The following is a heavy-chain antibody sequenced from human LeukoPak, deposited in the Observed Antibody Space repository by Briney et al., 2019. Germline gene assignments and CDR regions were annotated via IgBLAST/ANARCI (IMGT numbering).Heavy chain of an antibody. V-gene: IGHV3-21*01. D-gene: IGHD1/OR15-1a*01. Sequence: GGSLRLSCAASGFTFSSYSMNWVRQAPGKGLEWVSSISSSSSYIYYADSVKGRFTISRDNAKNSLYLQMNSLRAEDTAVYYCARGEDRTGYFDYWGQGTLVTVSS. CDR1: GFTFSSYS. CDR3: ARGEDRTGYFDY. CDR2: ISSSSSYI. J-gene: IGHJ4*02.